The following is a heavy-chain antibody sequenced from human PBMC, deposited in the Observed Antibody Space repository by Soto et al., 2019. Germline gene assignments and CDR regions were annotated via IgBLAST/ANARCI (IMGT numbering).Heavy chain of an antibody. CDR2: ISYDGSSK. J-gene: IGHJ6*02. CDR1: GFSFSSYG. Sequence: QVQLVESGGCVVQPGTSLRLSCAASGFSFSSYGMHWVRQAPGKGLEWVAVISYDGSSKYYADSVKGRFTISRDNSMHTLYLQLNSLRAEDTALYYCAKDHFVGSSEDHGLGVWGQGTTVTVSS. CDR3: AKDHFVGSSEDHGLGV. D-gene: IGHD6-6*01. V-gene: IGHV3-30*18.